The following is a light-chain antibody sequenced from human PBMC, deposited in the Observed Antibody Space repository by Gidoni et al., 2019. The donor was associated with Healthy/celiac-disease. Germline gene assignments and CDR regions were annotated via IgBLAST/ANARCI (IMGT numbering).Light chain of an antibody. CDR3: QQYGSSPST. V-gene: IGKV3-20*01. Sequence: ESVLTQSPGTLSLSPGERATLSCRASQSVSSSYLAWYQQKPGQAPRLLIYGASSRATGIPARFRGRGSGTDFTLTISRLEPEVFAVYYCQQYGSSPSTFGQGTKLEIK. CDR1: QSVSSSY. J-gene: IGKJ2*02. CDR2: GAS.